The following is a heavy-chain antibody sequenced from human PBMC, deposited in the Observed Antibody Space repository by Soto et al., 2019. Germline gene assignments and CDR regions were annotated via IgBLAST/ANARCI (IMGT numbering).Heavy chain of an antibody. D-gene: IGHD2-2*01. Sequence: QVQLQQWGAGLLKPSETLSLTCAVYGGSFSGYYWSWIRQPPGKGLEWIGEINHSGSTNYNPSLRSRVNISVDSSKNHFSLKLSSVTAADTAVYYCTREVRGIVVVPVAIKPLYWFDPWGQGTLVTVSS. CDR2: INHSGST. CDR1: GGSFSGYY. V-gene: IGHV4-34*01. CDR3: TREVRGIVVVPVAIKPLYWFDP. J-gene: IGHJ5*02.